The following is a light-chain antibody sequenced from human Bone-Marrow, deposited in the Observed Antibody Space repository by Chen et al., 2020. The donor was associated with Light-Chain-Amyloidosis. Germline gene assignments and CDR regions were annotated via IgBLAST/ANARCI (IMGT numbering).Light chain of an antibody. CDR3: QSADSSGTYEVI. Sequence: SYALSQPSSVSVSPGQTARITRFGDDLQTKYAYWYQQKPGQAPVLVLHRDTERPSGISERFSGSSSGTTATLTIRGVQAEDEADYHCQSADSSGTYEVIFGGGTKLTVL. J-gene: IGLJ2*01. CDR1: DLQTKY. CDR2: RDT. V-gene: IGLV3-25*03.